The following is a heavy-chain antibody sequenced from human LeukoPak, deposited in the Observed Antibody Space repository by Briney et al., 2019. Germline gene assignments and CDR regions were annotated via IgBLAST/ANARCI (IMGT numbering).Heavy chain of an antibody. J-gene: IGHJ3*02. CDR1: GYSISSGYY. Sequence: SETLSLTCTVSGYSISSGYYWGWIRQPPGKGLEWIGSIYHSGSTYYNPSLKSRVTISVDTSKNQFSLKLSSVTAADTAVYYCARDISTDAFDIWGQGTMVTVSS. D-gene: IGHD3-22*01. V-gene: IGHV4-38-2*02. CDR2: IYHSGST. CDR3: ARDISTDAFDI.